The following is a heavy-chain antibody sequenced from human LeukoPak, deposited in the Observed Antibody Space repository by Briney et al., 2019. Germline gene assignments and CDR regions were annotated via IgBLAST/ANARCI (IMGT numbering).Heavy chain of an antibody. V-gene: IGHV3-23*01. J-gene: IGHJ4*02. D-gene: IGHD3-22*01. CDR2: ISGSGGST. CDR1: GFTFSSYA. Sequence: GRSLRLSCAASGFTFSSYAMSWVRQAPGKGLEWVSAISGSGGSTYYADSVKGRFTISRDNSKNTLYLQMNSLRAEDTAVYYCASEYDSSGYTRLYWGQGTLVTVSS. CDR3: ASEYDSSGYTRLY.